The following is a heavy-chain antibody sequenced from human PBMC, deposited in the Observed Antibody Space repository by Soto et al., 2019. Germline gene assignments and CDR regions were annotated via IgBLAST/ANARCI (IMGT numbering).Heavy chain of an antibody. Sequence: QVQLQASGPGLVTPSGTLSLSCAVSGDSIDSPNWWVWVRQPPGKGLDWIGDIYRGGNTNYNRSFNSRVTLSIDKSKNQFSLKLTSVTAADTAVYFWARDRGIAEAGVWGQGTLVTVSS. V-gene: IGHV4-4*02. D-gene: IGHD6-13*01. CDR3: ARDRGIAEAGV. CDR2: IYRGGNT. CDR1: GDSIDSPNW. J-gene: IGHJ4*02.